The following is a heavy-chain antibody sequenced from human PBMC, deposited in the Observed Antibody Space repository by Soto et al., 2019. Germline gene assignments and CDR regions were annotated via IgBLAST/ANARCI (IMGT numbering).Heavy chain of an antibody. J-gene: IGHJ5*02. CDR1: GGSISSSSFF. V-gene: IGHV4-39*01. Sequence: PAETLSLTCAVSGGSISSSSFFWGWIRQPPGMGLEWIASVFYTGSAYYDPSIKSRLTISVNTSNSQFSLKLRSVTAADSAVYFCARLTSWPWSYTWFDPWGQGILVTVSS. CDR2: VFYTGSA. D-gene: IGHD2-8*02. CDR3: ARLTSWPWSYTWFDP.